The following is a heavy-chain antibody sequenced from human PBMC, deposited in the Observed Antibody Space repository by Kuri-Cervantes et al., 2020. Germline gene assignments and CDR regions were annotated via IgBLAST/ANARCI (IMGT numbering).Heavy chain of an antibody. J-gene: IGHJ3*02. D-gene: IGHD3-22*01. V-gene: IGHV1-2*04. CDR2: INPNSGGT. CDR1: GGTFSSYA. CDR3: ARGNYDSTGLDAFDI. Sequence: ASVKVSCKASGGTFSSYAISWVRQAPGQGLEWMGWINPNSGGTNYAQKFQGWVTMTRDTSISTAYMELSSLRSEDTAVYYCARGNYDSTGLDAFDIWGQGTMVTVS.